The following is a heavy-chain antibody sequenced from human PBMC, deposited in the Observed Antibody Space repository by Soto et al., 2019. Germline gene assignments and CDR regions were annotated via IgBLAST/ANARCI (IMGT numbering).Heavy chain of an antibody. D-gene: IGHD3-3*01. CDR3: ARAPREWGFDC. J-gene: IGHJ4*02. CDR2: MNPNSGNT. V-gene: IGHV1-8*01. CDR1: GYTFTSYD. Sequence: QVQLVQSGADVKKPGASVKVSCKASGYTFTSYDINWVRQATGQGPEWMGWMNPNSGNTGYAQKFQGRVTMTRSTSISTAYMELSSLSSDDTAVYYCARAPREWGFDCWGPGTLVTVSS.